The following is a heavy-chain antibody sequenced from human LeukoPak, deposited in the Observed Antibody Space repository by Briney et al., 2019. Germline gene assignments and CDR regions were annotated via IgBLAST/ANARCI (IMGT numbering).Heavy chain of an antibody. D-gene: IGHD6-19*01. CDR3: ARGAPRGGSSGWYTLYYYYYMDV. Sequence: GASVKVSCKASGYTFTSYDINWVRQATGQGLEWMGWMNPNSGNTGYAQKFQGRVTMTRNTSISTAYMELNSLRSEDTAVYYCARGAPRGGSSGWYTLYYYYYMDVWGKGTTVTVSS. CDR2: MNPNSGNT. J-gene: IGHJ6*03. CDR1: GYTFTSYD. V-gene: IGHV1-8*01.